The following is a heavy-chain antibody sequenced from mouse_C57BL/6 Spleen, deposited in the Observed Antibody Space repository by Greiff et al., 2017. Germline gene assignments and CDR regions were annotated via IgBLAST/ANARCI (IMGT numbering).Heavy chain of an antibody. D-gene: IGHD2-4*01. CDR1: GFSLTSYA. J-gene: IGHJ2*01. Sequence: VQGVESGPGLVAPSQSLSITCTVSGFSLTSYAISWVRQPPGKGLEWLGVIWTGGGTNYNSALKSRLSISKDNSKSQVFLKMNSLQTDDTARYYCARGDDYDEGALTGWGQGTTLTVSS. CDR3: ARGDDYDEGALTG. CDR2: IWTGGGT. V-gene: IGHV2-9-1*01.